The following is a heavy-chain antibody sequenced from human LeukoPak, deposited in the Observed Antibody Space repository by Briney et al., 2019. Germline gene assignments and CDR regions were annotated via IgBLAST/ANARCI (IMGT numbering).Heavy chain of an antibody. CDR3: ASSPLGRYSYGPDYYYYYMDV. CDR1: GFTFSSHG. J-gene: IGHJ6*03. Sequence: GGTLRLSCAASGFTFSSHGMSWVRQAPGKGLEWVANIKQDGSEKYYVDSVKGRFTISRDNAKNSLYLQMNSLRAEDTAVYYCASSPLGRYSYGPDYYYYYMDVWGKGTTVTVSS. CDR2: IKQDGSEK. V-gene: IGHV3-7*01. D-gene: IGHD5-18*01.